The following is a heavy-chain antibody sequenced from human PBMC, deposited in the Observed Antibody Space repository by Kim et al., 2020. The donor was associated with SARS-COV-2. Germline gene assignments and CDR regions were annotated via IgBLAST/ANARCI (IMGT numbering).Heavy chain of an antibody. Sequence: NSVKSRITTTRNNSKNTLYLQRNSLRAEDTAVYYCAKDRGYSYGATFDYWGQGTLVTVSS. J-gene: IGHJ4*02. V-gene: IGHV3-23*01. CDR3: AKDRGYSYGATFDY. D-gene: IGHD5-18*01.